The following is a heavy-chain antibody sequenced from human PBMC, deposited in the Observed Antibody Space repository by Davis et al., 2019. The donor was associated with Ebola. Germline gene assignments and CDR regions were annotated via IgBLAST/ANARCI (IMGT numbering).Heavy chain of an antibody. CDR1: GFTFSGYP. V-gene: IGHV3-30-3*01. CDR3: ARSSPPPALYGAFDI. D-gene: IGHD2-2*02. J-gene: IGHJ3*02. CDR2: IPHDGNHK. Sequence: PGGSLRLSCVASGFTFSGYPMHWVRQAPGKGLEWVAVIPHDGNHKYYADSVKGTFTISRDNSKSTLYLQINSLGPEDTAVYYCARSSPPPALYGAFDIWGQGTMVTVSS.